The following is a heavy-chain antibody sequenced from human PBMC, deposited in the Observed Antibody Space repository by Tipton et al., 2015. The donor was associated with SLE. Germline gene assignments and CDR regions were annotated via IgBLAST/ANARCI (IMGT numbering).Heavy chain of an antibody. J-gene: IGHJ5*02. CDR3: ARGPGDQWFDP. D-gene: IGHD7-27*01. Sequence: QSGAEVKKPGASVKVSCKASGHTVSSTGIHWVRQAPGQGLEWMGIIILDAGGTNYAQKFQGRVTLTRDTSTGTVYMDLSSLRSEDTAVYYCARGPGDQWFDPWGQGTLVTVSS. CDR2: IILDAGGT. CDR1: GHTVSSTG. V-gene: IGHV1-46*01.